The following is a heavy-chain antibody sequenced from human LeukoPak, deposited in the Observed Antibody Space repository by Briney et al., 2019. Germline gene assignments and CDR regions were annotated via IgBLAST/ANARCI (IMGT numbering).Heavy chain of an antibody. J-gene: IGHJ4*02. CDR1: GFTFSSYW. CDR2: IKQDGSEK. CDR3: ARESYTAMVDY. Sequence: GGSLRLSCAASGFTFSSYWMSWVRQAPGKGLEWVANIKQDGSEKYYVDSVKGRFTISRDNAKNSPYLQMNSLRAEDTAVYYCARESYTAMVDYWGQGTLVTVSS. V-gene: IGHV3-7*01. D-gene: IGHD5-18*01.